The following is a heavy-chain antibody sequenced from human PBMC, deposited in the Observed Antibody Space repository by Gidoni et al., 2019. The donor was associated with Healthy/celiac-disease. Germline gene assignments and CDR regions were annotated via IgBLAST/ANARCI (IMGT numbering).Heavy chain of an antibody. J-gene: IGHJ4*02. D-gene: IGHD6-13*01. CDR1: GGSIRSGGYY. Sequence: QVQLQESGPGLVKPSQTLSLTCTVSGGSIRSGGYYWSWIRQHPGKGLEWIGYIYYRGSTYYNPSLKSRVTISVDTSKNQFSLKLSSVTAADTAVYYCARDDGAAAGTGFDYWGQGTLVTVSS. CDR3: ARDDGAAAGTGFDY. V-gene: IGHV4-31*03. CDR2: IYYRGST.